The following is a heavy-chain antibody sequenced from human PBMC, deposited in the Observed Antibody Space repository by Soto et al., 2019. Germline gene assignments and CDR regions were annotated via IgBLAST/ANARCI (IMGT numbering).Heavy chain of an antibody. CDR3: ARQRTSVVTQAYFDS. V-gene: IGHV4-39*01. CDR1: GDSINNRSYY. CDR2: IYYSGST. J-gene: IGHJ4*02. D-gene: IGHD2-21*02. Sequence: SETLSLTCTVTGDSINNRSYYWGWIRQSPGKGLEWIGSIYYSGSTYNNPSLKSRVSMSVDTSKNQFSLKLRSVTAADTALYYCARQRTSVVTQAYFDSWGQGSLVTVSS.